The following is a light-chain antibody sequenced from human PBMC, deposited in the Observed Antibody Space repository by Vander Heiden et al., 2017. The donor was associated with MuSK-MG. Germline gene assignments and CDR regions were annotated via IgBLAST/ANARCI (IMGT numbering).Light chain of an antibody. CDR1: QSVSSNY. J-gene: IGKJ1*01. Sequence: EIVLTQSPGTLSLSPGERATLSCRASQSVSSNYLAWYQQKPGQAPRLLIYGASSRATGIPDRFSGRGSGTDFTLTISRLEPEDFAVYYCQQYGSSPRTFGHGTKVEI. CDR3: QQYGSSPRT. V-gene: IGKV3-20*01. CDR2: GAS.